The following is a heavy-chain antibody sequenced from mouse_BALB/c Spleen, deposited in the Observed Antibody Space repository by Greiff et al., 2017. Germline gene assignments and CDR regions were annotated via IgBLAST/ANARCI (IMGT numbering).Heavy chain of an antibody. CDR2: IWSGGST. J-gene: IGHJ3*01. CDR1: GFSLTSYG. Sequence: QVQLKQSGPGLVQPSQGLSITCTVSGFSLTSYGVHWVRQSPGKGLEWLGVIWSGGSTDYNAAFISRLSISKDNSKSQVFFKMNSLQADDTAIYYCARVDSSGYSWFAYWGQGTLVTVSA. V-gene: IGHV2-4-1*01. D-gene: IGHD3-2*01. CDR3: ARVDSSGYSWFAY.